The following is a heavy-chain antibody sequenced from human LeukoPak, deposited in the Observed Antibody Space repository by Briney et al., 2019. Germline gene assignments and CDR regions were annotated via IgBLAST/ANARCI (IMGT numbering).Heavy chain of an antibody. J-gene: IGHJ4*02. CDR2: MSFDGSNK. V-gene: IGHV3-30-3*01. D-gene: IGHD3-22*01. Sequence: GGSLRLSCAASGFTFNNYAMHWVRQAPGKGLEWVAVMSFDGSNKYYADSVKGRFTISRDNSKNTLCLQMNSLRGEDTAVYYCARDSFRAGIAPVTMIPRGPFDYWGQGTLVTVSS. CDR3: ARDSFRAGIAPVTMIPRGPFDY. CDR1: GFTFNNYA.